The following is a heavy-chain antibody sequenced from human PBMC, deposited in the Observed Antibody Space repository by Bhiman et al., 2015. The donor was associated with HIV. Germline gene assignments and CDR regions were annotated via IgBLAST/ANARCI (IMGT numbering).Heavy chain of an antibody. CDR3: AKDRRTFMPYSSGPNDS. Sequence: QVQLVESGGGVVQPGGSLRLSCAASGFTFGSYGMHWVRQAPGKGLEWVAFIRYDGSNKYYEDSVKGRFTISRESSKNTLYLQMNSLRAEDTAVYYCAKDRRTFMPYSSGPNDSWGQGTLVIVSS. J-gene: IGHJ4*02. D-gene: IGHD6-19*01. CDR1: GFTFGSYG. CDR2: IRYDGSNK. V-gene: IGHV3-30*02.